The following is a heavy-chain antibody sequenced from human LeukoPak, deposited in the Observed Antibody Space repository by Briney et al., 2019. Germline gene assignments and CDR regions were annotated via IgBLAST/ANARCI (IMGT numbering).Heavy chain of an antibody. J-gene: IGHJ4*02. Sequence: GGSLRLSCAASGFTFSSYAMSWVRQAPGKGLEWVSAISDGGDNTYYADSVRGRFTVSRDNSKNTLYVQMTSLRAEDTAVYYCAREDIPMVLSLDHWGQGTLVTVSS. V-gene: IGHV3-23*01. CDR1: GFTFSSYA. CDR3: AREDIPMVLSLDH. CDR2: ISDGGDNT. D-gene: IGHD3-10*01.